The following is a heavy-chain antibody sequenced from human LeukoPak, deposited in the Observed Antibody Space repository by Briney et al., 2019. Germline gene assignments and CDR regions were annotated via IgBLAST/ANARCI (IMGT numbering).Heavy chain of an antibody. CDR3: VRDWGYSFSS. CDR1: GFTFSDSW. J-gene: IGHJ5*02. Sequence: GGSLRLSCAASGFTFSDSWMHWVRQAAGKGLVWVSHINGDASRITYADSVKGRFTLSRDNAKSTLILQMNSLRAEDTAVYYCVRDWGYSFSSWGQGTLVTVSS. V-gene: IGHV3-74*01. D-gene: IGHD5-18*01. CDR2: INGDASRI.